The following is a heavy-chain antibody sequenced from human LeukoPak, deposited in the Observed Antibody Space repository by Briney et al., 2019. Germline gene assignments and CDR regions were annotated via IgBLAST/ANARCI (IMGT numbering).Heavy chain of an antibody. V-gene: IGHV1-69*05. CDR1: GGTFSSYA. Sequence: SVKVSCKASGGTFSSYAISWVRPAPGQGLEWMGGIFPIFGTANSAQKFQGRVTITTDESTSTAYMELSSLRSEDTAVYYCARAGNVQPGLVGSEPSPNYYYYYMDVWGKGTTVTVSS. J-gene: IGHJ6*03. D-gene: IGHD6-6*01. CDR3: ARAGNVQPGLVGSEPSPNYYYYYMDV. CDR2: IFPIFGTA.